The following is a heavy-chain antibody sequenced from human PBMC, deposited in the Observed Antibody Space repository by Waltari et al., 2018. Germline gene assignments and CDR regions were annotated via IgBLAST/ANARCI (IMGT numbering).Heavy chain of an antibody. CDR1: GFPFTTYA. CDR3: VKNSGYTNSWRDL. D-gene: IGHD5-12*01. J-gene: IGHJ4*02. CDR2: ISGTGAST. Sequence: EEPLLESGGGQVQAGGSLRLACAVSGFPFTTYAMSWVRQTPGKGLEWISSISGTGASTYYADSVKGRLTISRDNSKNKLYLQMDSLRTEDTAMYYCVKNSGYTNSWRDLWGQGTLVTVSS. V-gene: IGHV3-23*01.